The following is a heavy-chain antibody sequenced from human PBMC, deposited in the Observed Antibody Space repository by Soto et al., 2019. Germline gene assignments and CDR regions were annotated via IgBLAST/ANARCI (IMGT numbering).Heavy chain of an antibody. CDR3: ASVDYDILTGYPRDWYFDL. Sequence: QVQLVQSGAEVQKPGSSVKVSCKASGGTFSSYTISWVRQAPGQGLEWMGRIIPILGIANYAQKFQGRVTITADKSTSTAYMELSSLRSEDTAVYYCASVDYDILTGYPRDWYFDLWGRGTLVTVSS. D-gene: IGHD3-9*01. J-gene: IGHJ2*01. CDR1: GGTFSSYT. CDR2: IIPILGIA. V-gene: IGHV1-69*02.